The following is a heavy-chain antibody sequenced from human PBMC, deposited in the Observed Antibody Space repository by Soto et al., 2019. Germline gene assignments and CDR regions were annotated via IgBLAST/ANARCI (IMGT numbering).Heavy chain of an antibody. D-gene: IGHD3-10*01. V-gene: IGHV3-23*01. Sequence: QPGGSLRLSCAASGFTFGHSAMSWVRQAPGKGLEWVAAISGTGGAAYYADSVKGRFTISRDNSRNTLFLQMNSLRVDDTAIYRCAKPEEVVRGFDFWGLGTLVTVSS. CDR2: ISGTGGAA. CDR1: GFTFGHSA. CDR3: AKPEEVVRGFDF. J-gene: IGHJ4*02.